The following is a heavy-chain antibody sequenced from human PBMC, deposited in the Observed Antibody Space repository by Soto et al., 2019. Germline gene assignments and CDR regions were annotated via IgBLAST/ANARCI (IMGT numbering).Heavy chain of an antibody. CDR3: AKDQDYGDYAYAFDI. V-gene: IGHV3-30*18. CDR1: GFTFSSYG. Sequence: PGGSLRLSCSASGFTFSSYGMHCVRQAPGKGLEWVAVISYDGSNKYYADYVKGRFTISRDNSKNTLYMQMNSLRAEDTAVYYCAKDQDYGDYAYAFDIWGQGTMVTVS. D-gene: IGHD4-17*01. J-gene: IGHJ3*02. CDR2: ISYDGSNK.